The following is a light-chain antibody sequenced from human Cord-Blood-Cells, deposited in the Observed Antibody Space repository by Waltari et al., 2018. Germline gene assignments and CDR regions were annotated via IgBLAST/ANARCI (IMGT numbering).Light chain of an antibody. CDR2: AAS. CDR3: QPSYSTPWT. J-gene: IGKJ1*01. Sequence: DIQMIQPPSSLPASVGDRVTITSRASQSFSSYLNWYKQKPGKAPKLLIYAASRLQSRVPSRFSGSGSGTDFTLTISSLQPEDFSTYYCQPSYSTPWTFGQGTKVEIK. V-gene: IGKV1-39*01. CDR1: QSFSSY.